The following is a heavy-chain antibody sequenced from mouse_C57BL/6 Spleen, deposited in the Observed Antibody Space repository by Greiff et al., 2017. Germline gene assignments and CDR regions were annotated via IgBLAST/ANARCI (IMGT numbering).Heavy chain of an antibody. CDR3: TRSTAYCDL. D-gene: IGHD2-1*01. CDR1: GYTFTDYE. Sequence: LVQSGAELVRPGASVTLSCKASGYTFTDYEMHWVKQTPVHGLEWIGAIDPETGGTAYNQKFKGKAILTADKSSSTAYMQLRSLTYEASAVYCCTRSTAYCDLWGPGPPRTVS. J-gene: IGHJ2*01. V-gene: IGHV1-15*01. CDR2: IDPETGGT.